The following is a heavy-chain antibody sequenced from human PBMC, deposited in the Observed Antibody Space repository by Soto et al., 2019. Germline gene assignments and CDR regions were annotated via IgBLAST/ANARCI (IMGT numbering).Heavy chain of an antibody. CDR1: GYTFTGYY. CDR2: INPNSGGT. V-gene: IGHV1-2*04. D-gene: IGHD3-3*01. Sequence: ASVKVSCKASGYTFTGYYMHWVRQAPGQGLEWMGWINPNSGGTNYAQKFQGWVTMTRDTSISTAYMELSRLRSDDTAVYYCARGSITIFGVVIIGYYYGMDVWGQGTTVTVSS. CDR3: ARGSITIFGVVIIGYYYGMDV. J-gene: IGHJ6*02.